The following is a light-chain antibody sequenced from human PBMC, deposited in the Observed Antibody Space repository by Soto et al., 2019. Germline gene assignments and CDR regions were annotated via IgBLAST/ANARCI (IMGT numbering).Light chain of an antibody. CDR2: SDH. Sequence: QSVLTQPPSASGTPGQRVTISCSGSSSNIGSNAVTWYQHFPGTAPKVLIYSDHQRPSGVPDRFSGSKSGTSASLAISGLRAEDEGDYFCAGWGARLNQWVFGGGTKVTAL. CDR3: AGWGARLNQWV. V-gene: IGLV1-44*01. CDR1: SSNIGSNA. J-gene: IGLJ3*02.